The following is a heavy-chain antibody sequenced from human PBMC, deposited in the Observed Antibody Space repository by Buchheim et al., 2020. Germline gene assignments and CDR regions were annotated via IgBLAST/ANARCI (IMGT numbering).Heavy chain of an antibody. J-gene: IGHJ3*01. D-gene: IGHD3-22*01. CDR1: GFTFSNYD. CDR2: IRYDGSTK. Sequence: QVQLVESGGGVVQPGRSLRLSCAASGFTFSNYDMHWVRQAPGKGLEWVSFIRYDGSTKYYTDSVKGRFTISRDNSKNSLYLQMNSLGVEDMAVYYCAKFYDTIPRLDVWG. V-gene: IGHV3-30*02. CDR3: AKFYDTIPRLDV.